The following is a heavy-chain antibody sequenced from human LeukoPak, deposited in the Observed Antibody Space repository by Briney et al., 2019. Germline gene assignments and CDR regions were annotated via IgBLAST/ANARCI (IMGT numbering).Heavy chain of an antibody. CDR2: IYYSGTT. CDR3: ARDALPLGYCSSTSCSPNWFDP. J-gene: IGHJ5*02. D-gene: IGHD2-2*01. V-gene: IGHV4-59*12. CDR1: GGSISSYY. Sequence: SETLSLTCTVSGGSISSYYWSWIRQPPGKGLEWIGYIYYSGTTNYNPSLKSRVTISLDTSKNQFSLKLSSVTAADTAVYYCARDALPLGYCSSTSCSPNWFDPWGQGTLVTVSS.